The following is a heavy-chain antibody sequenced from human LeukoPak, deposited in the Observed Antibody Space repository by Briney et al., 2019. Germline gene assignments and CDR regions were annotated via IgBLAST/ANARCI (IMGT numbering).Heavy chain of an antibody. Sequence: KASQTLSLTCTVSGGSISSGSYYWSWIRQPAGKGLEWIGRIYTSGSTNYNPSLKSRVTMSVDTSKNQFSLKLTSVTAADTAVYYCARASRPGGDSSGYDFDPWGQGTLVTVSS. CDR2: IYTSGST. J-gene: IGHJ5*02. CDR3: ARASRPGGDSSGYDFDP. V-gene: IGHV4-61*02. CDR1: GGSISSGSYY. D-gene: IGHD3-22*01.